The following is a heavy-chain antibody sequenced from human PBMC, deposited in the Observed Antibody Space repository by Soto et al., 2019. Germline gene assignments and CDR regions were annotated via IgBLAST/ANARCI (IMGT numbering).Heavy chain of an antibody. CDR2: ISSNGGST. Sequence: EVQLVESGEGLVQPGGSLRLSCTASGFTFSSYAMHWVRQAPGKGLEYVSAISSNGGSTYYADSVKGRFTISRDNSKNTLYLQKGSLRAEDMAVYDCAREGRQGAFDIWGQGTMLTVSS. CDR3: AREGRQGAFDI. D-gene: IGHD1-1*01. J-gene: IGHJ3*02. V-gene: IGHV3-64*02. CDR1: GFTFSSYA.